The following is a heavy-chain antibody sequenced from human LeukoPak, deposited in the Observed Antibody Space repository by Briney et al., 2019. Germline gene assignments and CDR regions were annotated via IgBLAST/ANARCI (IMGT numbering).Heavy chain of an antibody. J-gene: IGHJ4*02. CDR2: ICGSSSST. Sequence: GGSLRLSCAASGFSLSSYAMNWVRQAPGKGLEWVSVICGSSSSTYYVDSVKGRFTISRDNSKNTLYLQMNSLRAEDTAIYYCAKGSGGSCHSATDYWGQGTLVTVSS. D-gene: IGHD2-15*01. CDR1: GFSLSSYA. CDR3: AKGSGGSCHSATDY. V-gene: IGHV3-23*01.